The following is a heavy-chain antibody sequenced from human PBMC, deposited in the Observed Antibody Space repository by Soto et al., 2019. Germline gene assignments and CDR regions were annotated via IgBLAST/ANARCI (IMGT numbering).Heavy chain of an antibody. Sequence: QVQLQESGPGLVKPSETLSLTCTVSGGSISSYYWSWIRQPPGKGLEGIGYIYYSGSTNYNPSLKTRVTISVDTSKNQFSLKLSSVTAADTAVYYCASRYGGTLDYWGQGTLVTVSS. D-gene: IGHD4-17*01. CDR3: ASRYGGTLDY. J-gene: IGHJ4*02. CDR2: IYYSGST. CDR1: GGSISSYY. V-gene: IGHV4-59*08.